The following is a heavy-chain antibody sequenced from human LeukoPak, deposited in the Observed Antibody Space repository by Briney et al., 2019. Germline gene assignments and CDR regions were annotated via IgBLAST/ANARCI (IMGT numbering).Heavy chain of an antibody. CDR3: ARVNSGSGWFDP. J-gene: IGHJ3*01. V-gene: IGHV4-59*01. CDR2: IYYSGST. CDR1: GGSISSYY. D-gene: IGHD1-26*01. Sequence: SETLSLTCTVSGGSISSYYWSCIRKPPGKGLEWIGYIYYSGSTNYNPSLKSRVSMSVDTSKNQFSLKLSSVTAADTAVYYCARVNSGSGWFDPWGQGTMVTVSS.